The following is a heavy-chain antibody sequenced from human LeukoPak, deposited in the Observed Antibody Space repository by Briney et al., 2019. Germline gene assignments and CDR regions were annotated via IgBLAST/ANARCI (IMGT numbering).Heavy chain of an antibody. J-gene: IGHJ3*02. CDR2: IYTSGST. CDR3: ARAHSITIFGVVTDAFDI. CDR1: GGSISSYY. V-gene: IGHV4-4*07. D-gene: IGHD3-3*01. Sequence: PSETLSLTCTVSGGSISSYYWSWIRQPAGKGLEWIGRIYTSGSTNYNPSLKSRVTMSVDTSKKQFSLKLSSVTAADTAVYYCARAHSITIFGVVTDAFDIWGQGTMVTVSS.